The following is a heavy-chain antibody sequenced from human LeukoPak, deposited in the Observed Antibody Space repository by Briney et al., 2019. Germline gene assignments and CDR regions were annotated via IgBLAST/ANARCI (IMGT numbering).Heavy chain of an antibody. CDR1: GYSFTTFW. CDR2: IHPGDSDT. V-gene: IGHV5-51*01. D-gene: IGHD2-8*02. CDR3: ARQNTGGSGLY. J-gene: IGHJ4*02. Sequence: GESLKISCEASGYSFTTFWIGWVRQMPGKGLEWIGIIHPGDSDTTYSPSFQGQVTISADKSINTAYLHWSSLKTSDTAMYYCARQNTGGSGLYWGQGTLVTVSS.